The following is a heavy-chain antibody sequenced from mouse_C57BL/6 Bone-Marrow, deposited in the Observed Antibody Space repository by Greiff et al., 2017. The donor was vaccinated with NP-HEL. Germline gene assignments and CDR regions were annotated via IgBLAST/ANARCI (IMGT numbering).Heavy chain of an antibody. CDR2: ISSGGSYT. CDR3: ARRNYYGSGFAY. J-gene: IGHJ3*01. CDR1: GFTFSSYG. Sequence: DVQLVESGGDLVKPGGSLKLSCAASGFTFSSYGMSWVRQTPDKRLEWVATISSGGSYTYYPDSVKGRFTISRDNAKNTLYLQMSSLKSEDTAMYYCARRNYYGSGFAYWGQGTLVTVSA. V-gene: IGHV5-6*01. D-gene: IGHD1-1*01.